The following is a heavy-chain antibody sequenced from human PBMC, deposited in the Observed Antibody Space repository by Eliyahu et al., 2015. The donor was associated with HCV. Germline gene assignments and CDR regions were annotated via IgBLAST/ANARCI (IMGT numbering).Heavy chain of an antibody. V-gene: IGHV3-48*03. J-gene: IGHJ4*02. CDR2: XSASGHIT. D-gene: IGHD1-26*01. CDR1: GFTFTSYE. Sequence: DVQVVESGGALVEXGGSLRLSCEAXGFTFTSYEMNWVRQAPGKGLEWVTYXSASGHITRYADSVKGRFTISRDNAKNSLYLQMNSLRAEDTAIYFCAGGLEQSGSPDYWGQGTLVTVSS. CDR3: AGGLEQSGSPDY.